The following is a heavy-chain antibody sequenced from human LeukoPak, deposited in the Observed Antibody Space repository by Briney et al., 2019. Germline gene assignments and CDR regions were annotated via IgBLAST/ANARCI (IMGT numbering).Heavy chain of an antibody. J-gene: IGHJ4*02. Sequence: SVKVSCKASGGTFSSYAISWVRQAPGQGLEWMGRIIPILGIANYAQKFQGRVTITADKSTSTAYMELSSLRSEDTAVYYCARGSGSGGVDYWGQGTRVTVSS. V-gene: IGHV1-69*04. CDR1: GGTFSSYA. CDR2: IIPILGIA. CDR3: ARGSGSGGVDY. D-gene: IGHD6-25*01.